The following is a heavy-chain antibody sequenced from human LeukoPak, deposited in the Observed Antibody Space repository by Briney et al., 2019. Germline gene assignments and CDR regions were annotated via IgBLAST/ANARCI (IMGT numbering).Heavy chain of an antibody. V-gene: IGHV3-21*01. J-gene: IGHJ4*02. D-gene: IGHD4-17*01. CDR2: ISSGSSAI. CDR1: GFTFTTYS. CDR3: ARGHTAVTRHFDF. Sequence: PGGSLRLSCEASGFTFTTYSMTWVRQAPGKGLEWVSIISSGSSAIFSADVLKGRFTISRDDAKNLLYLDMNSLRAEDTAVYYCARGHTAVTRHFDFWGQGTLVTVSS.